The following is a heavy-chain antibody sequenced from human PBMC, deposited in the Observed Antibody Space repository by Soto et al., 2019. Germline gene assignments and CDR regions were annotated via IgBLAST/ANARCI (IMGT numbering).Heavy chain of an antibody. V-gene: IGHV1-18*04. CDR1: GYTFTSYG. D-gene: IGHD6-19*01. J-gene: IGHJ4*02. CDR3: ARDRGYSSGWYFDY. CDR2: ISAYNGNT. Sequence: ASVKVSCKASGYTFTSYGISWVRQAPGQGLEWMGWISAYNGNTNYAQKLQGRVTMTTDTSTSTAHMELRSLRSDDTAVYYCARDRGYSSGWYFDYWGQGTLVTVSS.